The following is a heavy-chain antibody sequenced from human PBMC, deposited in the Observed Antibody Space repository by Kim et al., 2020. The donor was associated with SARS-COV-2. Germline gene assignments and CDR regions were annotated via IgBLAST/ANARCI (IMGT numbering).Heavy chain of an antibody. D-gene: IGHD3-9*01. CDR3: AKGREPTTGYDY. CDR1: GGTFSSYA. V-gene: IGHV1-69*13. Sequence: SVKVSCKASGGTFSSYAISWVRQAPGQGLEWMGGIIPIFGTANYAQKFQGRVTITADESTSTAYMELSSLRSEDTAVYYCAKGREPTTGYDYWGQGTLVAVSS. J-gene: IGHJ4*02. CDR2: IIPIFGTA.